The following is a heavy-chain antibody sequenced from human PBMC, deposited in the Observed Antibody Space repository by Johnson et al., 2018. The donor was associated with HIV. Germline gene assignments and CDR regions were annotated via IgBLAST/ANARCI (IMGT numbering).Heavy chain of an antibody. Sequence: VQLVESGGGVVRPGGSLRLSCATSGFTFSSYWMSWVRQAPGKGLEWVANIKQDGSEKYYVDSVKGRFTISRDNAKNSLYLQMNSLRAEDTALYYCAGRGYYDAFDIWGQGTMVTVSS. CDR3: AGRGYYDAFDI. V-gene: IGHV3-7*03. D-gene: IGHD3-22*01. CDR2: IKQDGSEK. CDR1: GFTFSSYW. J-gene: IGHJ3*02.